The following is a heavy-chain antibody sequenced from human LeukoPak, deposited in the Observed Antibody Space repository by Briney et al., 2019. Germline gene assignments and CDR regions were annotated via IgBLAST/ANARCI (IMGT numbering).Heavy chain of an antibody. CDR3: ARGGSGYYPAALDY. Sequence: GRSLRLSCAASRFTFSSYAMHWVRQAPGKGLEWVAVISYDGSNKYYADPVKGRFTISRDNYKNTLYLQMNSLRAEDTAVYYCARGGSGYYPAALDYGGQGTLVTVSS. CDR2: ISYDGSNK. V-gene: IGHV3-30-3*01. D-gene: IGHD3-3*01. J-gene: IGHJ4*02. CDR1: RFTFSSYA.